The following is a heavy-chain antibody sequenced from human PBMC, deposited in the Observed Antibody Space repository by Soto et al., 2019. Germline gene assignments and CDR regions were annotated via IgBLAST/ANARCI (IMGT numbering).Heavy chain of an antibody. V-gene: IGHV1-46*01. CDR2: INPSGGST. Sequence: GASVKVSCKASGYTFTSYYMHWVRQAPGQGLEWMGIINPSGGSTSYAQKFQGRVTMTRDTSTSTVYMELSSLRSEDTAVYYCASEGNPNNYYYYYGMDVWGQGTTVTVS. J-gene: IGHJ6*02. CDR3: ASEGNPNNYYYYYGMDV. CDR1: GYTFTSYY. D-gene: IGHD3-10*01.